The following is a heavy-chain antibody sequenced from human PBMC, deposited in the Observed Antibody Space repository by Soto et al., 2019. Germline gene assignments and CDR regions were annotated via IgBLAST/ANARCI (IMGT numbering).Heavy chain of an antibody. CDR3: AKDLGYSSGWYGAFDI. V-gene: IGHV3-9*01. CDR2: ISWNSGSI. CDR1: GFTFDDYA. D-gene: IGHD6-19*01. J-gene: IGHJ3*02. Sequence: GGSLRLSCAASGFTFDDYAMHWVRQAPGKGLEWVSGISWNSGSIGYADSVKGRFTISRDNAKNSLYLQMNSLRAEDTALYYCAKDLGYSSGWYGAFDIWGQGTMVTVSS.